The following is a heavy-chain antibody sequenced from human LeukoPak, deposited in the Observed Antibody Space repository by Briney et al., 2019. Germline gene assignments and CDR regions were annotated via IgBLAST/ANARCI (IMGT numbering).Heavy chain of an antibody. V-gene: IGHV3-9*01. J-gene: IGHJ4*02. CDR1: GFNLDDYA. D-gene: IGHD1-1*01. CDR3: AREGAGTRPFDY. CDR2: ISWNGGDI. Sequence: GGSLRLSCAASGFNLDDYAMHWVRQPPGKGLEWVSGISWNGGDIGYADSVKGRFTISRDNAKNTLYLQMNSLRAEDTAVYYCAREGAGTRPFDYWGQGTLVTVSS.